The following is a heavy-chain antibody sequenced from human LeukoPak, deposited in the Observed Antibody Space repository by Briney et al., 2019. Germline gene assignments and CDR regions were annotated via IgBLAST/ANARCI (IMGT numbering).Heavy chain of an antibody. D-gene: IGHD3-22*01. J-gene: IGHJ3*02. CDR2: IWFDGSNK. V-gene: IGHV3-30*19. Sequence: GGSLRLSCAASGFTFSRYSMHWVRQAPGKGLEWVAVIWFDGSNKYYADSVKGRFTISRDNSKNTLYLQMNSLRAEDTAVYYCARERGAITMIVVDAFDIWGQGTMVTVSS. CDR1: GFTFSRYS. CDR3: ARERGAITMIVVDAFDI.